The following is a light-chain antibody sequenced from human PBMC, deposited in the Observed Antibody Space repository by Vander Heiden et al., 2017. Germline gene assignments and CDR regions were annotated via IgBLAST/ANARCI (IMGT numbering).Light chain of an antibody. CDR1: SSDVGGYNF. CDR3: SSFAGSDLWV. Sequence: QSALTQPPSASGSPGQSVTISCTVSSSDVGGYNFVSWYQQHPGNAPKLMIYEVTNRPSGVPDRFSGSKSGNTASLTVSGLQAEDEADYYCSSFAGSDLWVFGGGTKLTVL. CDR2: EVT. J-gene: IGLJ3*02. V-gene: IGLV2-8*01.